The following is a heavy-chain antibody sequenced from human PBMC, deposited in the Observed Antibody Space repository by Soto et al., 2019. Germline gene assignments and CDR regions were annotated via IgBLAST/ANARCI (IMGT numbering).Heavy chain of an antibody. CDR1: GGSITSSY. V-gene: IGHV4-59*01. CDR3: VRGEDAFFYSGLGV. Sequence: QVQLQESGPRLVKPSATLSLTCTVSGGSITSSYWSWIRRPPGKGLEWIAYIYDTGISGYTPSTSSVPSLQSRVTMSVDTSKSQFSLKLTSVTAAEAAVYYCVRGEDAFFYSGLGVWGQGITVTVSS. CDR2: IYDTGISGYTPST. J-gene: IGHJ6*02.